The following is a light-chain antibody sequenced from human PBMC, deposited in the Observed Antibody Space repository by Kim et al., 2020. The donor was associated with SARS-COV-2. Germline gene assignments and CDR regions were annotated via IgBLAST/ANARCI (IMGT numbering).Light chain of an antibody. CDR2: RDS. CDR3: QVWDSSTHVV. V-gene: IGLV3-9*01. J-gene: IGLJ2*01. Sequence: SYELTQPLSVSVALGQTARITCGGNNIGSKNVHWYKQKPGQAPVLVIYRDSNRPSGIPERFSGSHSGNTATLTISRAQAGDEADYYCQVWDSSTHVVFGGGTQLTVL. CDR1: NIGSKN.